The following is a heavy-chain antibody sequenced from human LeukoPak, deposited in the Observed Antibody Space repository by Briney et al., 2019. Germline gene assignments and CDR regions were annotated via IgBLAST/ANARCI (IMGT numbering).Heavy chain of an antibody. CDR1: GNYW. Sequence: GGSLRLSCAASGNYWMHWVRQAPGKGLVWVSHINSDGSWTSYADSVKGRFTISKDNARNTVYLQMNNLRAEDTAVYYCVSFYETYWGRETLVTVSS. V-gene: IGHV3-74*01. CDR2: INSDGSWT. D-gene: IGHD2/OR15-2a*01. J-gene: IGHJ4*02. CDR3: VSFYETY.